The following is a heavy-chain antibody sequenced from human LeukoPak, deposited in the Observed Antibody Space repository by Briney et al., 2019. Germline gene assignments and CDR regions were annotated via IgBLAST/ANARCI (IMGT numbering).Heavy chain of an antibody. CDR3: ARYSSSPHDETNWFDP. CDR1: GYTLTELS. J-gene: IGHJ5*02. D-gene: IGHD6-13*01. CDR2: FDPEDGET. V-gene: IGHV1-24*01. Sequence: ASVKVSCKVSGYTLTELSMHWVRQAPGKGLEWMGGFDPEDGETIYAQKFQGRVTMTEDTSTDTAYMELSRLRSEDTAVYYCARYSSSPHDETNWFDPWGQGTLVTVSS.